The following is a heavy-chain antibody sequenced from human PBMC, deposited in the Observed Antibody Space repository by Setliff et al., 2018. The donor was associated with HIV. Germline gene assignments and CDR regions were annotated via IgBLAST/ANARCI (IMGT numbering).Heavy chain of an antibody. V-gene: IGHV4-59*01. CDR1: GLSMSYNY. CDR3: ASEKKAWSVSDSFYEY. CDR2: VHYSGST. Sequence: SETLSLTCTVSGLSMSYNYWTWIRQSPGKGLEWIGYVHYSGSTRYNPSLKSRVTISVDTSKKKFSLKLTSMTATGTAVYYCASEKKAWSVSDSFYEYWGQGVPGTVPQ. D-gene: IGHD3-3*01. J-gene: IGHJ4*02.